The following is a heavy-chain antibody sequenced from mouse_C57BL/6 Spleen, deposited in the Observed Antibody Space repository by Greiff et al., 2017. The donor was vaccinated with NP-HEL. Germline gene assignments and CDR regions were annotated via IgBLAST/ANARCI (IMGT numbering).Heavy chain of an antibody. J-gene: IGHJ1*03. V-gene: IGHV8-12*01. Sequence: QVTLKVCGPGILQSSQTLSLTCSFSGFSLSTSGMGVSWIRQPSGKGLEWLAHIYWDDDKRYNPSLKSRLTISKDTSRNQVFLKITSVDTADTATYYCARREGYDYDHWYFDVWGTGTTVTVSS. CDR3: ARREGYDYDHWYFDV. CDR2: IYWDDDK. D-gene: IGHD2-4*01. CDR1: GFSLSTSGMG.